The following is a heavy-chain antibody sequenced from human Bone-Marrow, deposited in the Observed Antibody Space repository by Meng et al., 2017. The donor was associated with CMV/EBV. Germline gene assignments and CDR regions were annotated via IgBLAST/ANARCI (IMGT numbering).Heavy chain of an antibody. D-gene: IGHD4-17*01. V-gene: IGHV1-8*01. J-gene: IGHJ4*02. CDR1: GYTFTSYD. CDR2: MNPNSGNT. Sequence: SVKVSCKASGYTFTSYDINWVRQATGQGLEWMGWMNPNSGNTGYAQKFQGRVTMTRNTSISTAYMELSSLRSEDTAVYYCAINGAIYYGDPNFDYWGQGTLVTVSS. CDR3: AINGAIYYGDPNFDY.